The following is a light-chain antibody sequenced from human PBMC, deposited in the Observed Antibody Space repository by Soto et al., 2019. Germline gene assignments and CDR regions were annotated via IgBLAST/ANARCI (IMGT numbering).Light chain of an antibody. CDR3: QQYQSSRWT. CDR1: QSVASAY. J-gene: IGKJ1*01. CDR2: GAS. Sequence: EIVLKQSPGTLSLSPGERATLSCRASQSVASAYLAWYQHTPGQAPRLLIYGASSRATGIPDRFSGSGSGTYFTLTISSLEPEDFAVYYCQQYQSSRWTFGQGTKVEAK. V-gene: IGKV3-20*01.